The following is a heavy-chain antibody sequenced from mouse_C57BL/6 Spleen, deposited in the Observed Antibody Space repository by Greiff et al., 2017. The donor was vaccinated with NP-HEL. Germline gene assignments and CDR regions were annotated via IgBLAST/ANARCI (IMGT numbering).Heavy chain of an antibody. D-gene: IGHD2-4*01. V-gene: IGHV1-26*01. CDR1: GYTFTDYY. CDR3: ANSYYDYDVRYFDV. CDR2: INPNNGGT. J-gene: IGHJ1*03. Sequence: VQLQQSGPELVKPGASVKISCKASGYTFTDYYMNWVKQSHGKSLEWIGDINPNNGGTSYNQTFKGKATLTVDKSSSTAYMELRSLTSEDSAVYYCANSYYDYDVRYFDVWGTGTTVTVSS.